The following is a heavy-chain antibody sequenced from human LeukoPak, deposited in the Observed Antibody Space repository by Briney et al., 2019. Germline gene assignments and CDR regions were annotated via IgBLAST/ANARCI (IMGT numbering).Heavy chain of an antibody. D-gene: IGHD5-12*01. V-gene: IGHV1-2*06. CDR3: ALWWLRSDFDY. J-gene: IGHJ4*02. CDR1: GYTFTGYY. CDR2: INPNSGGT. Sequence: ASVKVSCKASGYTFTGYYMHWVRQAPGQGLEWMGRINPNSGGTNYAQKFQGRVTMTRDTSISTAYMELSRLRFDDTAVYYCALWWLRSDFDYWGQGTLVTVSS.